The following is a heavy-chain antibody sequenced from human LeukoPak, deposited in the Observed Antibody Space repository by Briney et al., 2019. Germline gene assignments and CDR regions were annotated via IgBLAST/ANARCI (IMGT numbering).Heavy chain of an antibody. D-gene: IGHD6-19*01. CDR3: ARGSGWYNWFDP. CDR1: GYTFTGYY. J-gene: IGHJ5*02. Sequence: GASVKVSCKASGYTFTGYYMHWVRQAPGQGLEWMGWINPNSGGTNYAQKFQGRVTMTRDTSTSTANMELSRLRSDDTAVYYCARGSGWYNWFDPWGQGTLVTVSS. V-gene: IGHV1-2*02. CDR2: INPNSGGT.